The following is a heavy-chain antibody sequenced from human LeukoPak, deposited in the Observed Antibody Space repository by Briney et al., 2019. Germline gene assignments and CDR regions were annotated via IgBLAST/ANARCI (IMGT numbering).Heavy chain of an antibody. V-gene: IGHV3-48*03. CDR2: ISVRAATI. CDR1: GFDLGHYE. J-gene: IGHJ4*02. Sequence: GGSLRLSCAASGFDLGHYEVNWVRQAPGKGLEWIAHISVRAATIYYGDSVEGRFTISRDDAKNSLFLQMNSLRAEDTAVYYCAKEDGNYGSGRYYYFDYWGQGTLVTVSS. D-gene: IGHD3-10*01. CDR3: AKEDGNYGSGRYYYFDY.